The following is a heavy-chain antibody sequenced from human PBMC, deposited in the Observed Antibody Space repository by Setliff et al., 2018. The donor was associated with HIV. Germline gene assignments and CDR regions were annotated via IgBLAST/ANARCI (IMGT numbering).Heavy chain of an antibody. CDR2: IYYSGCT. Sequence: SSETLSLTCTVSGGSISSYYWSWIRQPPGKGLEWIGYIYYSGCTNYNPSLKSRVTISVDTSKNQFSLKLSSVTAADTAVYYCARHKRTMSYDYGGNSYYYYMDVWGKGTTVTVSS. CDR1: GGSISSYY. V-gene: IGHV4-59*08. D-gene: IGHD4-17*01. CDR3: ARHKRTMSYDYGGNSYYYYMDV. J-gene: IGHJ6*03.